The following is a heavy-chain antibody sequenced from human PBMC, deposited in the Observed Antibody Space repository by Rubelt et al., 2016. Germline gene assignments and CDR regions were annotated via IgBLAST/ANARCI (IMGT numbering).Heavy chain of an antibody. CDR3: ARSSAEVEDY. CDR2: IYSGGST. V-gene: IGHV3-53*04. CDR1: GFTVSSNY. D-gene: IGHD1-26*01. J-gene: IGHJ4*02. Sequence: EVQLVESGGGLVQPGGSLRLSCAASGFTVSSNYMSWVRQAPGKGLEWVSVIYSGGSTYYADSVKGRFTIARHNSKNTLYLQMNSLRAEDTAGYYCARSSAEVEDYWGQGTLVTVSS.